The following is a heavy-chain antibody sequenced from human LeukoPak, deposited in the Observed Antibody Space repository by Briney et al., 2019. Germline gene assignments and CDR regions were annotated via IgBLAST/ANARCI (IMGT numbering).Heavy chain of an antibody. D-gene: IGHD3-3*01. J-gene: IGHJ5*02. CDR2: IYHSGST. CDR3: PTRDFAMFSFDP. V-gene: IGHV4-39*01. Sequence: SETLSLTCTVSGGSISSSSYFWAWIRQPPRKGLEWIGCIYHSGSTYYNPSLKSRVTISVDTSKNQFSLKLSSLTAADTAVYYSPTRDFAMFSFDPWGQGTLVTVSS. CDR1: GGSISSSSYF.